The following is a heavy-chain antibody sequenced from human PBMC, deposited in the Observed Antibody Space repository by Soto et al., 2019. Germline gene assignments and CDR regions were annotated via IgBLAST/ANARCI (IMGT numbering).Heavy chain of an antibody. CDR1: GYILTDYY. Sequence: QVQLVQSGAEVKKPGASVKFSCRASGYILTDYYMHWVRQAPGQGLEWVAWINPNNGDTKYAQNFQGRGTMTRDTSTSAVYMDLSRLRSGDTAVYYCARSRGIYSYYGMDVWGQGTTDTVS. V-gene: IGHV1-2*02. CDR3: ARSRGIYSYYGMDV. CDR2: INPNNGDT. D-gene: IGHD1-26*01. J-gene: IGHJ6*01.